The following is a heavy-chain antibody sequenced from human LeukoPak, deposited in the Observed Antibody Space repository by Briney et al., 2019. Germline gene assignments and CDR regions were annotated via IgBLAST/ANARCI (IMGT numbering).Heavy chain of an antibody. J-gene: IGHJ4*02. CDR1: GYTFTGYY. D-gene: IGHD4-17*01. CDR2: INPNSGGT. Sequence: GASLKVSCKASGYTFTGYYMHWVRQAPGQGLEWMGWINPNSGGTNYAQKFQGRVTMTRDTSISTAYMELSRLRSDDTAVYYCARDRGYGDLLIGYWGQGTLVTVSS. V-gene: IGHV1-2*02. CDR3: ARDRGYGDLLIGY.